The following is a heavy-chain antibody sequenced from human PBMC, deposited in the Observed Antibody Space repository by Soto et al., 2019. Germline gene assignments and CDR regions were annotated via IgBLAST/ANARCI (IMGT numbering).Heavy chain of an antibody. CDR3: ANGPSRGGYCSSTSCPGLDY. Sequence: GGSLRLSCAASGLTFISYAMSWVRQAPGKGLEWVSAISGSGGSTYYADSVKGRFTISRDNSKNTLYLQMNSLRAEDTAVYYCANGPSRGGYCSSTSCPGLDYWGQGTLVTVSS. J-gene: IGHJ4*02. V-gene: IGHV3-23*01. CDR1: GLTFISYA. D-gene: IGHD2-2*01. CDR2: ISGSGGST.